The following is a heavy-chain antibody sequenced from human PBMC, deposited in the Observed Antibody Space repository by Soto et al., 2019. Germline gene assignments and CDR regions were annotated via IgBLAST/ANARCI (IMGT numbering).Heavy chain of an antibody. CDR1: GGSISSGGYY. CDR3: ARGITVDTAMGPVFDY. CDR2: IYYSGST. J-gene: IGHJ4*02. V-gene: IGHV4-31*03. Sequence: QVQLQESGPGLVKPSQTLSLTCTVSGGSISSGGYYWSWIRQHPGKGLEWIGYIYYSGSTYYNPSLKSRVTISVDKSKNQFSLKLSSVTDADTAVYYCARGITVDTAMGPVFDYWGQGTLVTVSS. D-gene: IGHD5-18*01.